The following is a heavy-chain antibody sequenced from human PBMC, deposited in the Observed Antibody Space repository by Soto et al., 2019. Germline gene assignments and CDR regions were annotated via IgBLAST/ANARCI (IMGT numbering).Heavy chain of an antibody. CDR2: VSTYNVKT. V-gene: IGHV1-18*01. Sequence: QVQLVQSGAEVKKPGASVKVSCKASGYTFITYGVSWVRQAPGQGLDWLGWVSTYNVKTRYAERLQGRVTMTTDTTTNTAYMDLRNLRSDDTAVYSCARGPTDYYDNSANYFLDYWGQGTLVTVSS. J-gene: IGHJ4*02. D-gene: IGHD3-22*01. CDR1: GYTFITYG. CDR3: ARGPTDYYDNSANYFLDY.